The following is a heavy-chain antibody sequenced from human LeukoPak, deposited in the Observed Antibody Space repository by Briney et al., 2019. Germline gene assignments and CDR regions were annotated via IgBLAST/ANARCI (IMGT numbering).Heavy chain of an antibody. J-gene: IGHJ4*02. V-gene: IGHV3-74*01. CDR1: GFTFSSYA. D-gene: IGHD3-3*01. CDR2: VNSDGSSR. CDR3: ARSPQEGDYDFWSSFNYYFDD. Sequence: GGSLRLSCAASGFTFSSYAMSWVRQAPGKGPVWVSRVNSDGSSRSYADSVQGRFTISRDNANNTLYLQMNSLRAEDTAVYYCARSPQEGDYDFWSSFNYYFDDWGQGTLVTVSS.